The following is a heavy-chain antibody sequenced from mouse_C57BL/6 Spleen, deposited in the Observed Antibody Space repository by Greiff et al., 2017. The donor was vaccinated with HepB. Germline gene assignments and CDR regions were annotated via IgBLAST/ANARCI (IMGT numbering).Heavy chain of an antibody. CDR1: GYAFSSYW. V-gene: IGHV1-80*01. CDR3: ARGGYEGYFDV. CDR2: IYPGDGET. J-gene: IGHJ1*03. D-gene: IGHD3-1*01. Sequence: VQLQQSGAELVKPGASVKISCKASGYAFSSYWMNWVKQRPGKGLEWIGQIYPGDGETNYNGKFKGKATLTADKSSSTAYMQLSSLTSEDSAVYFCARGGYEGYFDVWGTGTTVTVSS.